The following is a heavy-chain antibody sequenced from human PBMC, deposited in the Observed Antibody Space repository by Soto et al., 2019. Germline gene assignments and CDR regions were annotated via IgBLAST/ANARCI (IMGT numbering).Heavy chain of an antibody. Sequence: GGSLRLSCAASGFTFDEYAMNWVRQVPGKGLEWVSGISWNSGNIGYAGSVKGRFTISRDNAKSTLYLQMNSLRAEDTALYYCAKDTAGESYFQHWGQGTLVTVSS. J-gene: IGHJ1*01. CDR1: GFTFDEYA. CDR2: ISWNSGNI. V-gene: IGHV3-9*01. D-gene: IGHD3-16*01. CDR3: AKDTAGESYFQH.